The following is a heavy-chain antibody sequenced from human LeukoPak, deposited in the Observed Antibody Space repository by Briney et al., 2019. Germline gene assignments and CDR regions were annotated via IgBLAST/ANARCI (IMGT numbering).Heavy chain of an antibody. V-gene: IGHV4-34*01. CDR1: GGSFSGYY. Sequence: KPSETLSLTCAVYGGSFSGYYWSWIRQPPGRGLEWIGEINHSGSTNYNPSLKSRVTISVDTSKNQFSLKLSYVTAADTAVYYCARVAERLLLWFRESADVGRIDYWGQGTLVTVSS. CDR3: ARVAERLLLWFRESADVGRIDY. J-gene: IGHJ4*02. CDR2: INHSGST. D-gene: IGHD3-10*01.